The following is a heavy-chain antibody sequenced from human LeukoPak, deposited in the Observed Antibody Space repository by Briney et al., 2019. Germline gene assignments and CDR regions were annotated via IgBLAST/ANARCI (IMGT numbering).Heavy chain of an antibody. CDR3: AQRAADVGGYSF. Sequence: ASVKVSCKASGGTFSNYAVNWVRQAPGQGLEWMGGIIPIFGTADYAQWLQSRATITADESTSTAYMELRHLRFEDTAIYYCAQRAADVGGYSFWGQGTQVTVTS. CDR2: IIPIFGTA. J-gene: IGHJ4*02. CDR1: GGTFSNYA. V-gene: IGHV1-69*13. D-gene: IGHD3-22*01.